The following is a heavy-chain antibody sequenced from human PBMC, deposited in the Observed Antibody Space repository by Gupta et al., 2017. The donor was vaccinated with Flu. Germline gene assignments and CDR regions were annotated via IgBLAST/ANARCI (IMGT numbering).Heavy chain of an antibody. CDR2: IFSNDEK. V-gene: IGHV2-26*01. J-gene: IGHJ2*01. Sequence: QVTLKESGPVLVKPTETLTLTCTVSGFSLSNARMGVSWIRQPPGKALEWLAHIFSNDEKSYSTSLKSRLTISKDTSKSQVVLTMTNMDPVDTATYYCARIRGQTTMVRGVITSYWYFDLWGRGTLVTVSS. CDR3: ARIRGQTTMVRGVITSYWYFDL. CDR1: GFSLSNARMG. D-gene: IGHD3-10*01.